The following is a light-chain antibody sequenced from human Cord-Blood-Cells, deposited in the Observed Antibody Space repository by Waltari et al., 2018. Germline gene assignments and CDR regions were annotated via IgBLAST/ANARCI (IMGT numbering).Light chain of an antibody. Sequence: EIVLTQSPGTLSLSPGERATLSCRASQSVSSSYLAWYQQKPGQAPRLLIYGASSRATGIPDRFSGSGSGTDFTLTINRLEPEDFAVYYCQQYGSSPWWTFGQGTKVEIK. CDR3: QQYGSSPWWT. V-gene: IGKV3-20*01. J-gene: IGKJ1*01. CDR1: QSVSSSY. CDR2: GAS.